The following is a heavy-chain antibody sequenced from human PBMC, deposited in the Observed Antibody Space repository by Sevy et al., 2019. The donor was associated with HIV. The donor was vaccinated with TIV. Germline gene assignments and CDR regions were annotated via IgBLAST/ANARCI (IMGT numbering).Heavy chain of an antibody. D-gene: IGHD3-16*02. J-gene: IGHJ4*02. Sequence: SETLSLTCTVSGGSISSSSYYWGWIRQPPGKGLEWIGSIYYSGSTYYNPSLKSRVTISVDTSKNQFSQKLSSVTAADTSVYYCASPRLVELSPLDYWGQGTLVTVSS. CDR3: ASPRLVELSPLDY. V-gene: IGHV4-39*01. CDR1: GGSISSSSYY. CDR2: IYYSGST.